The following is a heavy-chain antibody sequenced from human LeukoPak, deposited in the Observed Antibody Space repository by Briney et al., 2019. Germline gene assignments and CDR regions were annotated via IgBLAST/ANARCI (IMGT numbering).Heavy chain of an antibody. CDR1: GFTFSNYW. D-gene: IGHD3-22*01. CDR3: ARGPGSSGGAYVGDY. Sequence: GGSLRLSCVASGFTFSNYWMHWVRHVPGKGLVWVSRIDGGGSSTSYADSVKGRFFISRDNTLYLQMNSLRVEDTAVYYCARGPGSSGGAYVGDYWGHGTQVTVSS. J-gene: IGHJ4*01. CDR2: IDGGGSST. V-gene: IGHV3-74*01.